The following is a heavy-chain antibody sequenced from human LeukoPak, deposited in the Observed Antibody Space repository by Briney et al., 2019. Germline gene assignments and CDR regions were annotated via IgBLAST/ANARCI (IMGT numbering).Heavy chain of an antibody. CDR1: GFTFSSYG. CDR3: ARDGLLGYFDY. V-gene: IGHV3-30*19. Sequence: GGSLRLSCAASGFTFSSYGMHWVRQAPGKGLEWVAVISYDGSNKYYADSVKGRFTISRDNSKNTLYLQMNSLRAEDTAVYYCARDGLLGYFDYWGQGTLVTVSS. CDR2: ISYDGSNK. D-gene: IGHD1-26*01. J-gene: IGHJ4*02.